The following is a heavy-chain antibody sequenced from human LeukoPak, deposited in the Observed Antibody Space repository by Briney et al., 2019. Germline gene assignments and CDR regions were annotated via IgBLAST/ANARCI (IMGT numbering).Heavy chain of an antibody. CDR3: ATSIAAAGFDP. Sequence: SETLTLTCAVYGGSFSGYYWSWIRQPPGKGLEWIGEINHSGSTNYNPSLKSRVTISVDTSKNQFSLKLSSMTAADTAVYYCATSIAAAGFDPWGQGTLVTVSS. CDR2: INHSGST. D-gene: IGHD6-13*01. V-gene: IGHV4-34*01. J-gene: IGHJ5*02. CDR1: GGSFSGYY.